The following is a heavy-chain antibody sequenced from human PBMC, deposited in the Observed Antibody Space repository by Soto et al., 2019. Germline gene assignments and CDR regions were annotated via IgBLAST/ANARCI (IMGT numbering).Heavy chain of an antibody. J-gene: IGHJ4*02. CDR3: ARHGNLGDLSLYRGFHFDY. CDR2: TYYSVNT. Sequence: SETQSVTCTFAGVYLRSYYLILIRQPPGKGLEWIGYTYYSVNTNYNPSLKSRVTISVDTSKNQFSLKLSSVTAADTAVYYCARHGNLGDLSLYRGFHFDYWGQGTLVTVSS. D-gene: IGHD3-16*02. CDR1: GVYLRSYY. V-gene: IGHV4-59*08.